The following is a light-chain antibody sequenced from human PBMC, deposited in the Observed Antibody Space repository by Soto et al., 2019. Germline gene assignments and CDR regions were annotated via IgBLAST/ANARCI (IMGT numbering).Light chain of an antibody. V-gene: IGKV3-11*01. CDR2: DAS. CDR1: QSVSTY. CDR3: QQRSKWPIT. J-gene: IGKJ5*01. Sequence: EIGMTQSPATLSVSPGDRAARSCMASQSVSTYLAWYQQKPGQAPRLFIYDASNRATGIPARFSGSGSGTDFTLTISSLEPEDFAVYYCQQRSKWPITFGQGTQLEIK.